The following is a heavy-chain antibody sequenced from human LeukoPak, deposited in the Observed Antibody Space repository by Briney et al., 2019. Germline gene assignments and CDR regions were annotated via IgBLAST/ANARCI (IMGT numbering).Heavy chain of an antibody. CDR2: IYYSGSA. J-gene: IGHJ4*02. CDR3: ARGGYYFDY. V-gene: IGHV4-31*03. Sequence: SETLSLTCTVSGGSISSGDYYWSWIRQHPGKGLEWVGYIYYSGSAHYNPSLKSRVTISVDTSKNQFSLNLNSVTAADTAVYYCARGGYYFDYWGQGTLVTVSS. D-gene: IGHD5-12*01. CDR1: GGSISSGDYY.